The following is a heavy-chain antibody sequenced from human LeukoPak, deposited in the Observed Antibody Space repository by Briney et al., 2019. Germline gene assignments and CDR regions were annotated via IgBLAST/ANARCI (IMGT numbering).Heavy chain of an antibody. D-gene: IGHD4-23*01. CDR2: IYYSGST. V-gene: IGHV4-59*01. CDR3: ARHGGSVDDAFDI. J-gene: IGHJ3*02. Sequence: PSETLSLTCTVSGGSISSYYWSWLRQPPGKGLEWIGYIYYSGSTNYNPSLKSRVTISVDTSKNQFSLKLSSVTAADTAVYYCARHGGSVDDAFDIWGQGTMVTVSS. CDR1: GGSISSYY.